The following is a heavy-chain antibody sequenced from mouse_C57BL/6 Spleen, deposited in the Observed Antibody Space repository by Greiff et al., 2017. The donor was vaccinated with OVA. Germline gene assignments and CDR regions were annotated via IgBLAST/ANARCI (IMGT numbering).Heavy chain of an antibody. CDR2: ISSGSSTI. J-gene: IGHJ4*01. CDR1: GFTFSDYG. V-gene: IGHV5-17*01. CDR3: AREFDYDGDYYAMDY. D-gene: IGHD2-4*01. Sequence: EVQLVESGGGLVKPGGSLKLSCAASGFTFSDYGMHWVRQAPEKGLEWVAYISSGSSTIYYADTVKGRFTISRDNAKNTLFLQMTSLRSEDTAMYYCAREFDYDGDYYAMDYWGQGTSVTVSS.